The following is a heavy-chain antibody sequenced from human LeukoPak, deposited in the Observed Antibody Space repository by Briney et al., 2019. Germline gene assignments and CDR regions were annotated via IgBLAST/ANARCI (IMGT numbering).Heavy chain of an antibody. CDR3: ARGTIEGFDP. CDR2: INPSGGSA. J-gene: IGHJ5*02. Sequence: GASVKVSCKASGYTFTRDYIHWVRQVFGQGLEWMGIINPSGGSATYAQKFQGRVTMTREMSTSTVYRELSSLKSEDTAVYYCARGTIEGFDPWGQGTLVTVSS. V-gene: IGHV1-46*01. CDR1: GYTFTRDY. D-gene: IGHD1-7*01.